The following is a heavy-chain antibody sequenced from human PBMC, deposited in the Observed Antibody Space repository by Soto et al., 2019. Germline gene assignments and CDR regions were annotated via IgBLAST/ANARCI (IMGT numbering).Heavy chain of an antibody. J-gene: IGHJ4*02. CDR2: VSATAGTT. D-gene: IGHD3-16*01. CDR3: AKDRLAGGFDY. V-gene: IGHV3-23*01. CDR1: GFTFSNYA. Sequence: EGSLRLSCAASGFTFSNYAMTCVRQAPGKGLEWVSLVSATAGTTYYTDSVKGRFTISRDNSRNTVYLQMNSLRADDTAVYYCAKDRLAGGFDYWGQGTLVTVSS.